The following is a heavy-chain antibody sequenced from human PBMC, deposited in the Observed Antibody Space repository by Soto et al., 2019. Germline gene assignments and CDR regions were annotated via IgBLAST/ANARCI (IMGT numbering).Heavy chain of an antibody. CDR2: ISAYNGNT. CDR3: ARDKGGGDLDY. V-gene: IGHV1-18*01. Sequence: SWVRQAPGQGLEWMGWISAYNGNTNYAQKLQGRVTMTTDTSTSTVYMELRSLRSDDTAVYYCARDKGGGDLDYWGQGTLVTVSS. D-gene: IGHD2-21*01. J-gene: IGHJ4*02.